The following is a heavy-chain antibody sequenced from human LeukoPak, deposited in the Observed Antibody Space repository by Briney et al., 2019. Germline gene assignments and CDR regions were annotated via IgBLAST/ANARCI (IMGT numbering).Heavy chain of an antibody. CDR1: GFTLADLS. Sequence: ASVKVSCEVSGFTLADLSMHWVRQGPGKGLEWVGGFDRKNGDTIYAQRFRGRVTLTEDTSTGTAYMDLSSLSADDTAVYYCATGVFCATTTCPGYQHFYYFMDVWGKGTTVTVSS. V-gene: IGHV1-24*01. D-gene: IGHD2-2*01. CDR3: ATGVFCATTTCPGYQHFYYFMDV. CDR2: FDRKNGDT. J-gene: IGHJ6*03.